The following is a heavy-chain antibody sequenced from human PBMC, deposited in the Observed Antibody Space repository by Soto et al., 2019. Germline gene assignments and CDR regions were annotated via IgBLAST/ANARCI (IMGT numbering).Heavy chain of an antibody. D-gene: IGHD6-6*01. Sequence: EVQLLESGGVLVQPGGSLRLSCAASGFTLSTYVMSWVRQAPGKGLEWVSGIGAGGGGTYYAGSVQGRFTISRDNSKNTLYLQMNSLRVEDTAVYYCAKGPEQLVHGVFDYWGQGTLVTVSS. CDR2: IGAGGGGT. J-gene: IGHJ4*02. V-gene: IGHV3-23*01. CDR1: GFTLSTYV. CDR3: AKGPEQLVHGVFDY.